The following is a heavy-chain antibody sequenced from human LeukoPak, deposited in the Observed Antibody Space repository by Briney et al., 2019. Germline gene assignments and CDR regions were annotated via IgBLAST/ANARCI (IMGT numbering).Heavy chain of an antibody. D-gene: IGHD6-13*01. J-gene: IGHJ4*02. CDR1: GYTFTSYG. CDR2: ISAYNGNT. CDR3: ARAARYSSSWYVDY. V-gene: IGHV1-18*01. Sequence: ASVKVSCKASGYTFTSYGISWVRQAPGQGLEWMGWISAYNGNTNYAQKLQGRVTMTTDTSTSTAYMELRSLRSDDTAVYYCARAARYSSSWYVDYWGQGTLVTVSS.